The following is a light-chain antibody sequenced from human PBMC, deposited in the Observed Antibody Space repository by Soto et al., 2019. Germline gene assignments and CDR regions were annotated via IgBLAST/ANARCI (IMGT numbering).Light chain of an antibody. J-gene: IGKJ1*01. CDR3: QQYGSWT. CDR2: GAS. V-gene: IGKV3-20*01. CDR1: QSVSSSD. Sequence: EIMLTQSPGTLSLSPGERATLSCRASQSVSSSDLAWYQQKPGQAPRLLIYGASSRATGIPDRFSGSGSGTDFTLTISRLEPEDFAVYYCQQYGSWTFGQGTKVEIK.